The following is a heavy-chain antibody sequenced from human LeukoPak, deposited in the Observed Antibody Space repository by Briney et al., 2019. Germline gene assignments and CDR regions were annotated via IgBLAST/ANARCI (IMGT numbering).Heavy chain of an antibody. V-gene: IGHV3-21*01. Sequence: PGGSLRLSCAASGFTFSSYSMNWVRQAPGKGLEWVSSISSSSSYIYYADSVKGRFTISRDNAKNSLYLQMNSLRAEDTAVYYCARDRGGLSSSTYYLDYWGQGTLVTVSS. CDR3: ARDRGGLSSSTYYLDY. D-gene: IGHD2-2*01. CDR1: GFTFSSYS. CDR2: ISSSSSYI. J-gene: IGHJ4*02.